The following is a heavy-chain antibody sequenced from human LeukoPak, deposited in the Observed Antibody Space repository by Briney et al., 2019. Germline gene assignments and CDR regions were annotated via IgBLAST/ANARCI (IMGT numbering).Heavy chain of an antibody. D-gene: IGHD5-24*01. CDR3: ARRGVDGYILEY. Sequence: GESLKISCKGSGYSFTSYWIGWVRQMPGKGLEWLGIIYPGDSDTRYNPPYQGQVTISADKSTSTAYLQWSSLKASDTAMYYCARRGVDGYILEYWGQGTLVTVSS. CDR2: IYPGDSDT. J-gene: IGHJ4*02. CDR1: GYSFTSYW. V-gene: IGHV5-51*01.